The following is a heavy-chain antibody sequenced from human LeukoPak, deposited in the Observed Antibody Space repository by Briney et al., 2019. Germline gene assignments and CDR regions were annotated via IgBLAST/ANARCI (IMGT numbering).Heavy chain of an antibody. D-gene: IGHD1-1*01. V-gene: IGHV3-53*01. J-gene: IGHJ4*02. CDR3: ARDRSTTGNFDY. CDR1: GFTVSSNY. CDR2: IYSGGST. Sequence: GGSLRLSCAASGFTVSSNYMSRVRQAPGKGLEWVSVIYSGGSTYYADSVKGRFTIPRDNSKNTLYLQMNSLRAEDTAVYYCARDRSTTGNFDYWGQGTLVTVSS.